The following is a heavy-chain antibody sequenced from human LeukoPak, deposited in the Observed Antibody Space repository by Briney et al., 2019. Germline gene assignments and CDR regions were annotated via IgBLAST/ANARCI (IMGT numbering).Heavy chain of an antibody. D-gene: IGHD6-6*01. CDR2: ISVYNGDT. Sequence: ASVKVSCKASGYSFTTYGMSWVRQAPGQGLEWMGWISVYNGDTNYAQTFQGRVTMTTDTSASTAYMELRSLRSDDTAVYYCVRDAIPGRLTGDYWGQGTLVTVSS. V-gene: IGHV1-18*01. CDR3: VRDAIPGRLTGDY. J-gene: IGHJ4*02. CDR1: GYSFTTYG.